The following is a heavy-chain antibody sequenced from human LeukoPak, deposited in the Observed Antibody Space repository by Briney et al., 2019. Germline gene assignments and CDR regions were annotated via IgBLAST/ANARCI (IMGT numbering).Heavy chain of an antibody. J-gene: IGHJ4*02. CDR3: ARAYDILTGYLDFDY. Sequence: ASVKVSCKASGYTFTGYYMHWVRQAPGQGLEWMGWNNPNSGGTNYAQKFQGRVTMTRDTSISTAYMELSRLRSDDTAVYYCARAYDILTGYLDFDYWGQGTLVTVSS. CDR2: NNPNSGGT. CDR1: GYTFTGYY. V-gene: IGHV1-2*02. D-gene: IGHD3-9*01.